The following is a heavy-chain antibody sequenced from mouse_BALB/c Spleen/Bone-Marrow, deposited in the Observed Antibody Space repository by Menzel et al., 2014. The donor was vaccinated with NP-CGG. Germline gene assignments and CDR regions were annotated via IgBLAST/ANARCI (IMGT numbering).Heavy chain of an antibody. CDR3: ARRGSSGYWFAY. J-gene: IGHJ3*01. Sequence: EVKLMESGPELEKPGASVKISCQASDYSFTGYNINWVKQSNGKSLEWLGNIDPYYGGTSYNQKLKAKATLTVDRSSSTAYMQLKSLTSEDSAVYYCARRGSSGYWFAYWGQGTLVTVSA. CDR2: IDPYYGGT. D-gene: IGHD3-1*01. CDR1: DYSFTGYN. V-gene: IGHV1-39*01.